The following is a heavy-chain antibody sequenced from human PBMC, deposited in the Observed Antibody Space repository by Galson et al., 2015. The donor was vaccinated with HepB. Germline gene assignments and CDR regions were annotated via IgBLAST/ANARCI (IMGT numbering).Heavy chain of an antibody. J-gene: IGHJ6*02. V-gene: IGHV3-23*01. CDR1: GSTFSSHA. CDR3: AKDVGSIWNYSVLAV. D-gene: IGHD2-2*01. Sequence: SLRLSCAASGSTFSSHAMSWVRQAPGKGLEWVSAISGSGGGTYYADSVKGRFTISRDNSKNTLYLQMNSLRAEDTAVYYCAKDVGSIWNYSVLAVRGQGTPVPFSS. CDR2: ISGSGGGT.